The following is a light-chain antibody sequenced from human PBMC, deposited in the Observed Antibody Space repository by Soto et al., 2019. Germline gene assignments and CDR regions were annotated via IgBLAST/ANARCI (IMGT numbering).Light chain of an antibody. Sequence: EIVMTQSPATLSVSPGERVTLSCRASQSVRSNLAWYQQKPGQVPRVLLYGASTRAIGIPDRFSGSGSGTDFTLTISSLQSEDFAVYYCQHYNNLWGFGGGTKVEIK. J-gene: IGKJ4*01. CDR3: QHYNNLWG. CDR1: QSVRSN. CDR2: GAS. V-gene: IGKV3-15*01.